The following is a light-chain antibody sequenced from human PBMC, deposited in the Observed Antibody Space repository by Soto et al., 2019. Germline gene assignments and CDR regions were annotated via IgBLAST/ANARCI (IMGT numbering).Light chain of an antibody. J-gene: IGLJ1*01. CDR3: CSYAGSSTPYV. CDR2: KGS. CDR1: SSDVGSYNL. V-gene: IGLV2-23*01. Sequence: QSALTQPASVSGSPGQSITISCTGTSSDVGSYNLVSWYQQHPGKAPKLMIYKGSKRPSGVSNRFSGSKSGNTASLTISGLQAEDEADYYCCSYAGSSTPYVFGTGTKVTVL.